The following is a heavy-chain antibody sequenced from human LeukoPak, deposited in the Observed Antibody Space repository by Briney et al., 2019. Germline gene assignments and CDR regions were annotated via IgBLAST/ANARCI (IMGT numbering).Heavy chain of an antibody. V-gene: IGHV3-9*01. Sequence: PGGTLRLSCAASGFTFDDYAMRGVRQAPGEDLEGCSGISWHSGSIDYADSVKGRFTISRDNAKNSLYLQMNSLRAEDTALYYCAKVEQWLVLWGYFDYWGQGTLVTVSS. CDR2: ISWHSGSI. J-gene: IGHJ4*02. CDR1: GFTFDDYA. CDR3: AKVEQWLVLWGYFDY. D-gene: IGHD6-19*01.